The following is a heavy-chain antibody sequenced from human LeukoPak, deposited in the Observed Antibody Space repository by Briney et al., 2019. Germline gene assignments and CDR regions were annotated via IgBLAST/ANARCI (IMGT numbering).Heavy chain of an antibody. J-gene: IGHJ5*02. Sequence: SETLSLTCTVSGGSISSYYWSWIRQPPGKGLEWIGYIYYSGSTNYNPSLKSRVTTSVDTSKNQFSLKLSSVTAADTAVYYCARGLRNYPLKRDWFDPWGQGTLVTVSS. CDR3: ARGLRNYPLKRDWFDP. D-gene: IGHD1-14*01. V-gene: IGHV4-59*12. CDR1: GGSISSYY. CDR2: IYYSGST.